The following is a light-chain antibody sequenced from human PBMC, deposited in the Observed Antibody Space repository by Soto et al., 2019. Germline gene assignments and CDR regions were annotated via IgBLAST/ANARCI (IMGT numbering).Light chain of an antibody. J-gene: IGLJ1*01. V-gene: IGLV1-47*01. CDR1: ISNIGTNY. Sequence: QAVVTQPPSVSGTPGQRVSSSCSGGISNIGTNYVHWFQQLPGTAPKVLSNRDNQRPSGVPDRFSGSKSGTSASLAISGLRSEDEAEYYCAAWDDTVRSYVFGTGTKLTVL. CDR3: AAWDDTVRSYV. CDR2: RDN.